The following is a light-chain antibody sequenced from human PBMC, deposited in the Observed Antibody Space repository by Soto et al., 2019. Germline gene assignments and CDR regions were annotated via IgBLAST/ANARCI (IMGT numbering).Light chain of an antibody. CDR1: QSISIW. J-gene: IGKJ1*01. Sequence: DLQMTQSPSTLSASVGARVTITCRARQSISIWLAWYQQKPGKAPKLLIYDASILESGVPSRFSGSGSGTEFPLTISSLQPDDFATDDCQQYNSYRTFGQGTKVDIK. V-gene: IGKV1-5*01. CDR2: DAS. CDR3: QQYNSYRT.